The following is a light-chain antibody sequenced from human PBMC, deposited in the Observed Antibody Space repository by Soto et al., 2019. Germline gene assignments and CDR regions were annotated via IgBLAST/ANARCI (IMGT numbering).Light chain of an antibody. CDR3: QQGKSFPLT. Sequence: DIQMTQSPSSLSASVGDRVTITCRASQSITTYLNWYRQKPGKAPKLLIYAASSLQSGVPSRFSGSGSGTDFTLTISSLQPEDVATYYCQQGKSFPLTFGGGTKVEI. CDR1: QSITTY. J-gene: IGKJ4*01. CDR2: AAS. V-gene: IGKV1-39*01.